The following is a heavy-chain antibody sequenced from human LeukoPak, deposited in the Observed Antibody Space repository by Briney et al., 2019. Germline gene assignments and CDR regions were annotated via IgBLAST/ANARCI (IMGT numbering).Heavy chain of an antibody. CDR2: ISYDGSNK. V-gene: IGHV3-30-3*01. CDR1: GFTFSSYA. CDR3: ARVLEYYYDSSGYTLLDY. D-gene: IGHD3-22*01. Sequence: PGGSLRLSCAASGFTFSSYAMHWVRQAPGKGLEWVAVISYDGSNKYYADSVKGRFTISRDNSKNTLYLQMNSLRAEDTAVYYCARVLEYYYDSSGYTLLDYWGQGTLVTVSS. J-gene: IGHJ4*02.